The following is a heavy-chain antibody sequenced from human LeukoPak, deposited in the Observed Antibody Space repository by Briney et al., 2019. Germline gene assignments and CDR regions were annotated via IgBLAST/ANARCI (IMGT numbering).Heavy chain of an antibody. Sequence: PSETLSLTCAVYGGSFSGYYWSWIRQPPGKGLEWIGEINHSGSTNYNPSLKSRVTISVDTSKNQFSLKLSSVTAADTAVYYCARGPGRKYYGSGSYYFVPRSRPEGHYFDYWGQGTLVTVSS. D-gene: IGHD3-10*01. V-gene: IGHV4-34*01. CDR2: INHSGST. CDR3: ARGPGRKYYGSGSYYFVPRSRPEGHYFDY. CDR1: GGSFSGYY. J-gene: IGHJ4*02.